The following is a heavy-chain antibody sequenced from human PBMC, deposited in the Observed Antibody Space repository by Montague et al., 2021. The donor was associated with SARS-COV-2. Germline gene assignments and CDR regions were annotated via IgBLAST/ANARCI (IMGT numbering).Heavy chain of an antibody. CDR2: IYYSGRT. V-gene: IGHV4-31*03. D-gene: IGHD2-21*02. Sequence: TLSLTCNVSGGSITSGAYYWSWIRQHPGKGLEWIGYIYYSGRTFLXXXLKSRVTISVDTSNNQFSLKVTSVTAADTVVYYCAREWGRGGDRYWYFDLWGRGTLVTVSS. CDR3: AREWGRGGDRYWYFDL. CDR1: GGSITSGAYY. J-gene: IGHJ2*01.